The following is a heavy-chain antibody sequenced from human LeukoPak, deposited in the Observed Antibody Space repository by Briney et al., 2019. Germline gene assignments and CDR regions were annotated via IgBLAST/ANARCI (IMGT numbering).Heavy chain of an antibody. Sequence: GGSLRLSCAASGFTFSSYAMSWVRQAPGKGLEWASAISGSGGSTYYADSVKGRFTISRDNSKNTLYLQMNSLRAEDTAVYYCAKAYYDSSGYADYWGQGTLVTVSS. CDR3: AKAYYDSSGYADY. J-gene: IGHJ4*02. CDR2: ISGSGGST. V-gene: IGHV3-23*01. D-gene: IGHD3-22*01. CDR1: GFTFSSYA.